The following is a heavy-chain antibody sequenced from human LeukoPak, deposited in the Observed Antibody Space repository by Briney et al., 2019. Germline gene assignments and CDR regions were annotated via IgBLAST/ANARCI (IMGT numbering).Heavy chain of an antibody. Sequence: SETLSLTCTVSGGSISSYYWSWIRQPPGKGLEWIGEINHSGSTNYNPSLKSRVTISVDTSKNQFSLKLSSVTAADTAVYYCARVSSGYYCYWGQGTLVTVSS. J-gene: IGHJ4*02. CDR2: INHSGST. CDR1: GGSISSYY. D-gene: IGHD3-22*01. V-gene: IGHV4-34*01. CDR3: ARVSSGYYCY.